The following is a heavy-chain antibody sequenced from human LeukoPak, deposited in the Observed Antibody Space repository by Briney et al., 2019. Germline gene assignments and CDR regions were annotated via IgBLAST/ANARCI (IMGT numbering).Heavy chain of an antibody. D-gene: IGHD6-13*01. Sequence: PSETLSLTCTVSGGSISSYYWSWIRQPPGKGLEWIGYIYYSGSTNYNPSPKSRVTISVDTSKNQFSLKLSSVTAADTAEYYCARVPYSSSWAYYYYMDVWGKGTTVTVSS. CDR1: GGSISSYY. CDR3: ARVPYSSSWAYYYYMDV. CDR2: IYYSGST. J-gene: IGHJ6*03. V-gene: IGHV4-59*01.